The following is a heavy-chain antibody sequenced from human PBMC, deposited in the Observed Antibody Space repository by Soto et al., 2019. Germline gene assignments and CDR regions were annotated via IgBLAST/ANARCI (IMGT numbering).Heavy chain of an antibody. J-gene: IGHJ4*02. Sequence: GASVKVSCKASGGTFSSYAISWVRQAPGQGLEWMGWISPYNGNTNYAQKLQGRVTMTTDTSTSTAYMELRSLRSDDTAVYYCARLSVLRYFDWSDDYWGQGTLVTVSS. CDR3: ARLSVLRYFDWSDDY. CDR1: GGTFSSYA. CDR2: ISPYNGNT. D-gene: IGHD3-9*01. V-gene: IGHV1-18*01.